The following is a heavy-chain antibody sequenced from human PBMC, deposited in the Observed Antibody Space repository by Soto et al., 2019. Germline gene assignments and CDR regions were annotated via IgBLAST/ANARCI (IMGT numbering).Heavy chain of an antibody. CDR1: GYTFRNYG. V-gene: IGHV1-18*01. CDR3: AKEEDSQALDF. Sequence: GASVKVSCKASGYTFRNYGISRVRQAPGQGLEWMGWISPFNGNIKYGQKFQGRVTVTTDTSTSIAYMELTSLRSDDTAVYYCAKEEDSQALDFWGQGTLVTVSS. CDR2: ISPFNGNI. J-gene: IGHJ4*02.